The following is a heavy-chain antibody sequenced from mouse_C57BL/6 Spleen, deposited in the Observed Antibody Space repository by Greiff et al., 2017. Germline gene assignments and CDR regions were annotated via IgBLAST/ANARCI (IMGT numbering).Heavy chain of an antibody. CDR1: GYSITSGYY. J-gene: IGHJ4*01. D-gene: IGHD2-1*01. CDR3: ARDGKGGAMDY. Sequence: EVQRVESGPGLVKPSQSLSLTCSVTGYSITSGYYWNWIRQFPGNKLEWMGYISYDGSNNYNPSLKNRISITRDTSKNQFFLKLNSVTTEDTATYYCARDGKGGAMDYWGQGTSVTVSS. V-gene: IGHV3-6*01. CDR2: ISYDGSN.